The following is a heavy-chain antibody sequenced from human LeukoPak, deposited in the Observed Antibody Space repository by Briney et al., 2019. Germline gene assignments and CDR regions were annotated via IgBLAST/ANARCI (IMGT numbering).Heavy chain of an antibody. D-gene: IGHD6-19*01. CDR3: ARAVAVAGDCDWFDS. V-gene: IGHV3-66*01. CDR1: GFTISTNY. CDR2: IYSGGTT. J-gene: IGHJ5*01. Sequence: GGSLRLSCAASGFTISTNYMSWVRQAPGKGLEWVSVIYSGGTTNYADSVKDRFFISRDNSANTLYLQMHSLRVEDTAVYYCARAVAVAGDCDWFDSWGQGTLVTVSP.